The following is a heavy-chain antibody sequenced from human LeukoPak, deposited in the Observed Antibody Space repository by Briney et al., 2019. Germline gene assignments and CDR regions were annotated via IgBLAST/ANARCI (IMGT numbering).Heavy chain of an antibody. Sequence: GGSLRLSCAASGFTFSDHYMSWLRQAPGKGLEWVSSISSSSSYIYYADSVKGRFTISRDNAKNSLYLQMKSLRAEDTAVYYCAKDHGPNYYDSSYFDYWGQGTLVTVSS. CDR2: ISSSSSYI. V-gene: IGHV3-11*05. CDR1: GFTFSDHY. J-gene: IGHJ4*02. D-gene: IGHD3-22*01. CDR3: AKDHGPNYYDSSYFDY.